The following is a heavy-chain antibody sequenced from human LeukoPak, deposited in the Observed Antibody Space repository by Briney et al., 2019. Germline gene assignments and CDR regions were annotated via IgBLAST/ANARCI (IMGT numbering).Heavy chain of an antibody. CDR1: GYSISSGYY. CDR2: IYHSGST. V-gene: IGHV4-38-2*02. J-gene: IGHJ4*02. D-gene: IGHD3-22*01. CDR3: ARGDDYYDSSGYLDY. Sequence: SETLSLTCTVSGYSISSGYYWGWIRQPPGKGLEWIGSIYHSGSTYYNPSLKSRVTISVDTSKNQFSLKLSSATAADTAVYYCARGDDYYDSSGYLDYWGQGTLVTVSS.